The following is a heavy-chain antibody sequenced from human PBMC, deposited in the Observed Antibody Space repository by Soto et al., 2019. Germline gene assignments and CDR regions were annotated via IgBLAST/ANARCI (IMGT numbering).Heavy chain of an antibody. CDR2: IYYNGNP. Sequence: SETLSLTCTVSGGSISSPNFYWSWIRQHPGKGLEWIGHIYYNGNPKYSSSLKSRVTISVDTSKNQFSLKLSSVTAADTAVYYCARVRVPPPTFDYWGQGTLVTVSS. J-gene: IGHJ4*02. V-gene: IGHV4-31*03. CDR1: GGSISSPNFY. D-gene: IGHD2-2*01. CDR3: ARVRVPPPTFDY.